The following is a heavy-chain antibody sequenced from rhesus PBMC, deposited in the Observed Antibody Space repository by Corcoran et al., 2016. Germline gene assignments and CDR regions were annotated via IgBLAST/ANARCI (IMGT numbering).Heavy chain of an antibody. Sequence: QATLKESGPALVKPTQTLTLTCPFSGFSTSPSGMAVGWIREPPGKALEWLALIYWDDDKNYSTSLKSSLTISKDTSKNQVVLTMTNMDSVDTATYYCARSSVVVASEYFEFWGQGALVTVSS. V-gene: IGHV2-174*01. CDR2: IYWDDDK. J-gene: IGHJ1*01. D-gene: IGHD2-21*01. CDR1: GFSTSPSGMA. CDR3: ARSSVVVASEYFEF.